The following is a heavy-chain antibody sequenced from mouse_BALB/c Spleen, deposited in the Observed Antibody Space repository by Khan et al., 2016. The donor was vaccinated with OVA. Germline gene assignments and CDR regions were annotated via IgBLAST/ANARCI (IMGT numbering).Heavy chain of an antibody. V-gene: IGHV5-6*01. J-gene: IGHJ3*01. CDR1: GFTFSNYG. CDR3: ASHLTGSFAY. CDR2: ISSSSTYP. Sequence: EVELVESGGDLVKPGGSLKLSCAASGFTFSNYGMSWVRQTPDKRLEWVATISSSSTYPYYPDSVKGRFTISRNNAKNTLYMQMSSLKSEDTAMYYCASHLTGSFAYWGQGTLGTVSA. D-gene: IGHD4-1*01.